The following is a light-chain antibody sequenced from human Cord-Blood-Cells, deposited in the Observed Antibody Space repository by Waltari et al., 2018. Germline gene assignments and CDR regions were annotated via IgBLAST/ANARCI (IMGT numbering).Light chain of an antibody. Sequence: EIVLTQSPGTLSLSPGERATLSCRAVQSVSSSYLAWYQQKPGQAPRLLIYGASSRATGIPGWFSGSGSGTDFTTTISRLEPEDFAVYYCQQYGSSLLTFGGGTKVEIK. V-gene: IGKV3-20*01. CDR2: GAS. CDR3: QQYGSSLLT. CDR1: QSVSSSY. J-gene: IGKJ4*01.